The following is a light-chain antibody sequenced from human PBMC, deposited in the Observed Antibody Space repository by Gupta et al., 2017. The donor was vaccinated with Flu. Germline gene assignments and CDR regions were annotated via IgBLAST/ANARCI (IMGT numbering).Light chain of an antibody. V-gene: IGKV1-39*01. CDR3: RQTYSSSPTT. CDR1: QSIRSY. J-gene: IGKJ4*01. Sequence: SSLSASVGDRGISTCRASQSIRSYLRWYQQKPRKAPKLLIYAASSWQSGVPSRFSGSGSGTDFTLTISSRQPEDFAAYFCRQTYSSSPTTFGGGTTVEIK. CDR2: AAS.